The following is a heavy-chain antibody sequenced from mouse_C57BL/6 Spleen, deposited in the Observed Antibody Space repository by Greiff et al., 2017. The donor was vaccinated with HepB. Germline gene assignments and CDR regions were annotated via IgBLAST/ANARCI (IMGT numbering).Heavy chain of an antibody. V-gene: IGHV1-82*01. CDR1: GYAFSSSW. CDR2: IYPGDGDT. CDR3: AATVEILPSMDY. J-gene: IGHJ4*01. Sequence: QVQLQQSGPELVKPGASVKISCKASGYAFSSSWMNWVKQRPGKGLEWIGRIYPGDGDTNYNGKFKGKATLTADKSSSTAYMQLSSLTSEDSAVYFCAATVEILPSMDYWGQGTSVTVSS. D-gene: IGHD1-1*01.